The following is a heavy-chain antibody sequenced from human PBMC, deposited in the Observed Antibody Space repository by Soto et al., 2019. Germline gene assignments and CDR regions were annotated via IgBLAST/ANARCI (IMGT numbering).Heavy chain of an antibody. Sequence: PGGSLRLSCAASGFTVSSNYMSWVRQAPGKGLEWVSVIYSGGSTYYADSVKGRFTISRHNSKNTLYLQMNSLRAEDTAVYYCAREMKGSSYYYMDVWGKGTTVTVSS. CDR3: AREMKGSSYYYMDV. V-gene: IGHV3-53*04. CDR2: IYSGGST. J-gene: IGHJ6*03. D-gene: IGHD6-13*01. CDR1: GFTVSSNY.